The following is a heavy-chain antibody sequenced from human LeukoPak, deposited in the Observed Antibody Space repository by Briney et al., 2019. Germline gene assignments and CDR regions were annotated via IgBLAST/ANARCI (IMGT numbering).Heavy chain of an antibody. V-gene: IGHV3-74*01. D-gene: IGHD3-10*01. Sequence: PGGSLRLSCAASGXTFSPYWMHWVRQAPGKGLVWVSHIRSDGSTTTYAESVKGRLTISRDNAKNTLYMQMNSLRAEDTAVYYCARDDRYGFDSWGQGTLVTVSS. CDR2: IRSDGSTT. CDR1: GXTFSPYW. J-gene: IGHJ4*02. CDR3: ARDDRYGFDS.